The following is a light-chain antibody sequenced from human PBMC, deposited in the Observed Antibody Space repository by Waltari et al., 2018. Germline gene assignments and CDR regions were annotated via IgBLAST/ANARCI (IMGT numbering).Light chain of an antibody. Sequence: QSALTQPASVSGSPGQSITISCTGTSSHVGGYNYVPWYQQHPGKAPKLMIYDVSKRPSGVSNRFSGSKSGNTASLTISGLQAEDEADYYCCSYAGSSTVVFGGGTKLTVL. V-gene: IGLV2-23*02. J-gene: IGLJ2*01. CDR1: SSHVGGYNY. CDR2: DVS. CDR3: CSYAGSSTVV.